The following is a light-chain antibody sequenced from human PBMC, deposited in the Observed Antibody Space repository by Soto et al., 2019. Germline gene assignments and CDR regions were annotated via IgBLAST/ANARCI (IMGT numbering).Light chain of an antibody. CDR2: EVS. CDR1: SSDVGGYNY. J-gene: IGLJ3*02. Sequence: QSVLTQPPSASGSPGQSVTISCTGTSSDVGGYNYVSWYQQHPGKAPKHMIYEVSKRPSGVPDRFSGSKSGNTASLTVSGLKAEDEADYYCSSYAGGNNLVFGGGTKLTVL. V-gene: IGLV2-8*01. CDR3: SSYAGGNNLV.